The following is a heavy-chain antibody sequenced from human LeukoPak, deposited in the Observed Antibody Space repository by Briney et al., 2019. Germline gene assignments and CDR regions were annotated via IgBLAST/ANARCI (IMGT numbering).Heavy chain of an antibody. Sequence: PGRSLRLSCAASGFTFSNYGMHWVRQAPGKGLEWVAVISYDGNYKYYADSVRGRFTISRDNSKNTLYLQMNSLRAEDTAVYYCAKKTWDSSAWYFFDYWGQGTLVTVSS. V-gene: IGHV3-30*18. CDR3: AKKTWDSSAWYFFDY. D-gene: IGHD3-22*01. CDR2: ISYDGNYK. CDR1: GFTFSNYG. J-gene: IGHJ4*02.